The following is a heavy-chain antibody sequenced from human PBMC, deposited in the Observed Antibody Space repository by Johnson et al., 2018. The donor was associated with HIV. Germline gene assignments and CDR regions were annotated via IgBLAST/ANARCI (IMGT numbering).Heavy chain of an antibody. CDR1: GFTFGDYA. D-gene: IGHD3-3*01. Sequence: VQLVESGGGLVQPGRSLRLSCTASGFTFGDYAMSWFRQAPGKGLEWVGFIRSKAYGGTTEYAASVKGRFTISRDDSKSIAYLQMNSLKTEDTTVYYCTRPMTYYDFWSGYGKRDAFDIWGQGTMVTVSS. J-gene: IGHJ3*02. CDR3: TRPMTYYDFWSGYGKRDAFDI. CDR2: IRSKAYGGTT. V-gene: IGHV3-49*03.